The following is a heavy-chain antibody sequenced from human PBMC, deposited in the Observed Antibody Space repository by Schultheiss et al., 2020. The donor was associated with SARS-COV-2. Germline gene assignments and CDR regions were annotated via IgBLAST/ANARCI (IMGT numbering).Heavy chain of an antibody. CDR3: ARDTKMGTEDY. CDR1: GFTFSSYA. V-gene: IGHV3-48*04. Sequence: GGSLRLSCAASGFTFSSYAMRWVRQAPGKGLEWVSYISSSGSTIYYADSVKGRFTISRDNAKNSLYLQMNSLRAEDTAVYYCARDTKMGTEDYWGQGTLVTVSS. CDR2: ISSSGSTI. J-gene: IGHJ4*02. D-gene: IGHD1-14*01.